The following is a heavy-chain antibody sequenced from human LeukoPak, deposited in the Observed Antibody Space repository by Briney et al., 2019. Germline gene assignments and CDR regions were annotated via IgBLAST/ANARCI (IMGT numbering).Heavy chain of an antibody. D-gene: IGHD3-10*01. V-gene: IGHV3-30-3*01. Sequence: GGSLRLSCAASGFTFSSYAMRWVRQAPGKGLEWVAVISYDGSNKYYADSVKGRFTISRDNSKNTLYLQMNSLRAEDTAVYYCARGVWFGESPNWFDPWGQGTLVTVSS. CDR2: ISYDGSNK. J-gene: IGHJ5*02. CDR3: ARGVWFGESPNWFDP. CDR1: GFTFSSYA.